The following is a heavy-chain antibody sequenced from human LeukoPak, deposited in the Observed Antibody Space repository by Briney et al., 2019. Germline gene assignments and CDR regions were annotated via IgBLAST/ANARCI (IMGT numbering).Heavy chain of an antibody. CDR1: GGSISSSSYY. J-gene: IGHJ6*02. Sequence: PSETLSLTCTVSGGSISSSSYYWGWIRQPPGKGLEWIGSIYYSGSTYYSPSLKSRVTISVDTSKNQFSLKLSSVTAADTAVYYCARRLYCSSTSCYYFYYYGMDVWGQGTTVTVSS. V-gene: IGHV4-39*01. CDR2: IYYSGST. CDR3: ARRLYCSSTSCYYFYYYGMDV. D-gene: IGHD2-2*01.